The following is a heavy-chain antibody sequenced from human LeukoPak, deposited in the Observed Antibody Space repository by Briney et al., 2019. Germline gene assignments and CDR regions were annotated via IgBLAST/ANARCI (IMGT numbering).Heavy chain of an antibody. CDR3: ARGSGSYHTAYMN. CDR1: AQSFTRYW. Sequence: GESRHISCTGPAQSFTRYWIGWARQMSGKGLEWMGIIYPGDSDTRNSPSFQGQVTLSADKSLSTAYLQWSSLKASDTAKYYCARGSGSYHTAYMNWGQGSPVTVSS. CDR2: IYPGDSDT. J-gene: IGHJ4*02. V-gene: IGHV5-51*01. D-gene: IGHD1-26*01.